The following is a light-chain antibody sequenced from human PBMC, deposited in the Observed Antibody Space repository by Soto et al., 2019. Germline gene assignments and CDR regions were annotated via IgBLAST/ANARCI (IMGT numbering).Light chain of an antibody. V-gene: IGKV1-9*01. CDR2: AAS. J-gene: IGKJ5*01. CDR3: QQLLSYPCT. Sequence: DIQLTQSPSFLSASVGDRVTITCRASQGISTYLAWYQQKPGKAPKLLIYAASTLQSGVPLSFSDSGSGTSFTLTISSLQPEDFATYYCQQLLSYPCTFGQGTRLEI. CDR1: QGISTY.